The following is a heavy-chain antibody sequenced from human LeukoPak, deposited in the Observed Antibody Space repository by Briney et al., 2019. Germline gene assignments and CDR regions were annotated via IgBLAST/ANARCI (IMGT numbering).Heavy chain of an antibody. CDR1: GGSISSYY. J-gene: IGHJ6*03. D-gene: IGHD2-15*01. CDR3: AKPLRKVDYYYYMDV. CDR2: IYYSGST. Sequence: KPSETLSLTCTVSGGSISSYYWSWIRQPPGKGLEWIGYIYYSGSTNYNPSLKSRVTISVDTSKNQFSLKLSSVTAADTAVYYCAKPLRKVDYYYYMDVWGKGTTVTVSS. V-gene: IGHV4-59*01.